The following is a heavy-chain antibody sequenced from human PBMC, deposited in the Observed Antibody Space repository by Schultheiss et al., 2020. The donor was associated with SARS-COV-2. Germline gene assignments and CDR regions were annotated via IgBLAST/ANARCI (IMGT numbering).Heavy chain of an antibody. CDR2: IRSKAYGGTT. CDR1: GFTFGDYA. CDR3: TRGYSSGYYLTDAFDI. V-gene: IGHV3-49*04. Sequence: GGSLRLSCTASGFTFGDYAMSWVRQAPGKGLEWVGFIRSKAYGGTTEYAASVKGRFTISRDDSKSIAYLQMNSLKTEDTAVYYCTRGYSSGYYLTDAFDIWGQGTMVTVSS. D-gene: IGHD3-22*01. J-gene: IGHJ3*02.